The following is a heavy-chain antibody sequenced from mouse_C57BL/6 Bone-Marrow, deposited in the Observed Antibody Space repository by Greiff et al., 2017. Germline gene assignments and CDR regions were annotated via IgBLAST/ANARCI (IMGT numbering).Heavy chain of an antibody. J-gene: IGHJ3*01. CDR2: INSDGGST. CDR1: EYEFPSHD. D-gene: IGHD2-3*01. V-gene: IGHV5-2*01. CDR3: ARHDGKGFAY. Sequence: DVKLVESGGGLVQPGESLKLSCESNEYEFPSHDMSWVRKTPEKRLELVAAINSDGGSTYYPDTMERRFIITRDNTKKTLYLQMSSLRAEDTALDYCARHDGKGFAYWGQGTLVTVSA.